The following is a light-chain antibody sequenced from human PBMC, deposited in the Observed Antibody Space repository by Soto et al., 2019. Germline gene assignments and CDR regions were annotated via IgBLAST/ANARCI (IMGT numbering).Light chain of an antibody. CDR1: QNINTY. CDR2: DAA. Sequence: DIQMTQSPYSLSAAVGDRVTNACRASQNINTYLNWYQQKPGKAPKLLIFDAASLQSGVPSRFGGGGSRTDFTLTITSXQPEDFATYYCQQTSSAPFTFGPGTKVDIK. J-gene: IGKJ3*01. V-gene: IGKV1-39*01. CDR3: QQTSSAPFT.